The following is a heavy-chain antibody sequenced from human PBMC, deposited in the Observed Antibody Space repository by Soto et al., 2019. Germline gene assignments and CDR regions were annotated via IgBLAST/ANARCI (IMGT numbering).Heavy chain of an antibody. D-gene: IGHD2-8*02. Sequence: VGSLRLSCASSVFTFRSFGMHWIRHSPGKWLEWVALISYDGTNKYYADSVRGRFTISRDNSKNTLYLEMNTLRVEDTAVYYCAKVLPATGIEGGGDAFDIWGEGTIVSVS. J-gene: IGHJ3*02. CDR1: VFTFRSFG. CDR3: AKVLPATGIEGGGDAFDI. CDR2: ISYDGTNK. V-gene: IGHV3-30*18.